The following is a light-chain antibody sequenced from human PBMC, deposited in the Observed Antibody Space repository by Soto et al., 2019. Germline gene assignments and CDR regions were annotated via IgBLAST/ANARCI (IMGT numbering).Light chain of an antibody. Sequence: EIVMTQSPATLSVSPGERATLSCRASQSVSSNLAWYQQKPGQAPRLLIYGASTRATGIPARFSGSGSWTEFTLTITSLQSEDFAVDYCQQYNNWPITFGPGTKVDIK. V-gene: IGKV3-15*01. CDR1: QSVSSN. J-gene: IGKJ3*01. CDR2: GAS. CDR3: QQYNNWPIT.